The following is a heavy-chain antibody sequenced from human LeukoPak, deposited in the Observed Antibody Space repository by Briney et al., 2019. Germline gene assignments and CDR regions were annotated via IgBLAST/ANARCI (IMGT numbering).Heavy chain of an antibody. D-gene: IGHD3-16*02. J-gene: IGHJ4*02. Sequence: SVKVSCKASGYSFTSHTMNWVRQAPGQGLEWMGWINTNTGNVTYAQGFTGRFVFSLDTSVSTAYLQIISLKAEDTAVYYCARRTGYDYIWGNYPDYWGQGTPVTVSS. V-gene: IGHV7-4-1*02. CDR1: GYSFTSHT. CDR3: ARRTGYDYIWGNYPDY. CDR2: INTNTGNV.